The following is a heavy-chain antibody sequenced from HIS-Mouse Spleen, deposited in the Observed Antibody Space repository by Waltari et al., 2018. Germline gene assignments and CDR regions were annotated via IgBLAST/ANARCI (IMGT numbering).Heavy chain of an antibody. J-gene: IGHJ4*02. Sequence: EVQLVQSGAEVKKPGESLKISCKGSGYSFTSYWIGWVRQMPGKGLEWMGISYPGDSATRYSPSFQGQVTSSANQSISTAYLQWSSLKASDTAMYYCARLWQEIGDGYNLDYWGQGTLVTVSS. D-gene: IGHD5-12*01. CDR2: SYPGDSAT. V-gene: IGHV5-51*03. CDR3: ARLWQEIGDGYNLDY. CDR1: GYSFTSYW.